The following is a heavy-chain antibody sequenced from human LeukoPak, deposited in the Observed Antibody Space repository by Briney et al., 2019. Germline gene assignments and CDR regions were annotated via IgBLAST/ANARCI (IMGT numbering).Heavy chain of an antibody. CDR2: INPNSGGT. CDR3: ARGGRVGATEDYSDY. J-gene: IGHJ4*02. Sequence: GASVKVSCKASGYTFTGYYMHWVRQAPGQGLEWMGWINPNSGGTNYAQKFQGRVTMTRDTSISTAYMELSRLRSDDTAVYYCARGGRVGATEDYSDYWGQGTLVTVSS. CDR1: GYTFTGYY. D-gene: IGHD1-26*01. V-gene: IGHV1-2*02.